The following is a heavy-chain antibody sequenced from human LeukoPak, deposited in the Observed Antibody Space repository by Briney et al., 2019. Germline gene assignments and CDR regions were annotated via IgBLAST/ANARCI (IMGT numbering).Heavy chain of an antibody. CDR1: GGTFSSYA. J-gene: IGHJ4*02. V-gene: IGHV1-69*05. CDR3: ASSGGAIFGVASPFDY. D-gene: IGHD3-3*01. CDR2: IIPIFGTA. Sequence: SVKVSCKASGGTFSSYAISWVRQAPGQGLEWMGGIIPIFGTANYARKFQGRVTITTDESTSTAYMELSSLRSEDTAVYYCASSGGAIFGVASPFDYWGQGTLVTVSS.